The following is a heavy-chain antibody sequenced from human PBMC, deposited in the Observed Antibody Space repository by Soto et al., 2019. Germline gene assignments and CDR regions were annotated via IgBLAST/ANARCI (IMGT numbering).Heavy chain of an antibody. CDR2: ISYSGNT. J-gene: IGHJ4*02. CDR3: ASAPMVLSQSYFDS. D-gene: IGHD2-8*01. V-gene: IGHV4-59*01. Sequence: PSETLSLTCTVSGGSISNFYWSWIRQPPGKGLEWIGYISYSGNTNYNPSLKSRVSISVDTSKNQMSLNLPSVTAADTAVYYFASAPMVLSQSYFDSWGQGTPVTVSS. CDR1: GGSISNFY.